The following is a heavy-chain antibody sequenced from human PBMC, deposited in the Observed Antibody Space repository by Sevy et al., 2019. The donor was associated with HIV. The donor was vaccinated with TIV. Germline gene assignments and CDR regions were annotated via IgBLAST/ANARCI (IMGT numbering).Heavy chain of an antibody. J-gene: IGHJ3*02. CDR1: GLTFSNYV. CDR2: IRGSSGTT. V-gene: IGHV3-23*01. Sequence: GGSLRLSCAASGLTFSNYVMSWVRQAPGKGLEWLSVIRGSSGTTYAAESVKGRFTISRDNSKNTLYLHMSSLGAEDTAVYYCARNLSPGGAFDIWGQGTRVTVSS. CDR3: ARNLSPGGAFDI.